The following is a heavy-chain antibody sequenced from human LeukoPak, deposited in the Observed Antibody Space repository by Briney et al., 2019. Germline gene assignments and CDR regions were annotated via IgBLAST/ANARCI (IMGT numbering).Heavy chain of an antibody. CDR1: GGSFSGFY. CDR2: VNHSGST. Sequence: SDTLSLTCAVYGGSFSGFYWSWIRQPPGKGLEWIGEVNHSGSTNYNPSLKSRVTISVDTSKNQFSLKLSSVTAADTAVYYCARGSGYDILDYWGQGTLVTVSS. D-gene: IGHD5-12*01. CDR3: ARGSGYDILDY. J-gene: IGHJ4*02. V-gene: IGHV4-34*01.